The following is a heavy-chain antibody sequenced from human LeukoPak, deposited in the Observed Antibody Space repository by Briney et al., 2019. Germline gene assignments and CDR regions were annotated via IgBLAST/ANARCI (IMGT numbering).Heavy chain of an antibody. Sequence: GGSLRLSCAASGFTFSGYWMTWVRQAPGKGLEWVANIKQDGSEKYYVDSVKGRFTISRDNAKNSLYLQMNRLRAEDTAVYYCARDPGGPLSTFDYWGQGTLVTASS. CDR1: GFTFSGYW. J-gene: IGHJ4*02. CDR2: IKQDGSEK. V-gene: IGHV3-7*05. CDR3: ARDPGGPLSTFDY. D-gene: IGHD4-23*01.